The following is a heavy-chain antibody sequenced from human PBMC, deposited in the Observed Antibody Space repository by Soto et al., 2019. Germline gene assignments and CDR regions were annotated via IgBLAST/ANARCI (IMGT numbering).Heavy chain of an antibody. CDR1: GFTFSNYD. J-gene: IGHJ2*01. D-gene: IGHD2-15*01. V-gene: IGHV3-13*05. CDR3: ARGADCRGGTCYSWYFDL. CDR2: IGTAGDP. Sequence: ESGGGLVQPGGSLRLSCAASGFTFSNYDMHWVRQSTGKGLEWVSTIGTAGDPYYLDSVKGRFTISREDATNFLYLQMHSLRAEDTAVYYCARGADCRGGTCYSWYFDLWGRGTLVTVSS.